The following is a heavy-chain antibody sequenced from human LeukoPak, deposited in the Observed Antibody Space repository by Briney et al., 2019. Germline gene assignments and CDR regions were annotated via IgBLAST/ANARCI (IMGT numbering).Heavy chain of an antibody. Sequence: GRSLRLSCAASGFTFSSYGMHWVRQAPGKGLEWVAVIWYDGSNKYYADSVKGRFTISRDNSKSTLYLQMNSLRAEDTAVYYCARGYSYGPVGLWGQGTLVTVSS. V-gene: IGHV3-33*01. J-gene: IGHJ4*02. CDR3: ARGYSYGPVGL. CDR2: IWYDGSNK. CDR1: GFTFSSYG. D-gene: IGHD5-18*01.